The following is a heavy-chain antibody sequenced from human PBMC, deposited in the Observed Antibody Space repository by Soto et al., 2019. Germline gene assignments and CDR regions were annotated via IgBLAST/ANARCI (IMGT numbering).Heavy chain of an antibody. CDR1: GGSVSSGSYY. D-gene: IGHD5-18*01. Sequence: QVHLQESGPGLVKPSETLSLTCTVSGGSVSSGSYYWTWIRQSPGKGLEWIGCLYNSGNTNYNPALGSRVTISVDTSKNQFSLRLSSVTAADTAVYYCARDNGYADGYFDYWGQGTLVAVSS. V-gene: IGHV4-61*01. CDR3: ARDNGYADGYFDY. CDR2: LYNSGNT. J-gene: IGHJ4*02.